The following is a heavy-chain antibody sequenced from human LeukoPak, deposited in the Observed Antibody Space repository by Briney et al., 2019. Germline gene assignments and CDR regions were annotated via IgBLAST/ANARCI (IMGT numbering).Heavy chain of an antibody. CDR3: ARAAVVVVRGFDY. D-gene: IGHD2-15*01. V-gene: IGHV3-48*03. Sequence: GGSLRLSCAASGFTFSSYAMSWVRQAPGKGLEWVSYISSSGSTIYYADSVKGRFTISRDNAKNSLYLQMNSLRAEDTAVYYCARAAVVVVRGFDYWGQGTLVTVSS. CDR2: ISSSGSTI. J-gene: IGHJ4*02. CDR1: GFTFSSYA.